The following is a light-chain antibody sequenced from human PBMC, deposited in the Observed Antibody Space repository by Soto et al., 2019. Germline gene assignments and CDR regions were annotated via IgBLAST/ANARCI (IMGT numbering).Light chain of an antibody. V-gene: IGKV1-39*01. CDR1: QSICIY. J-gene: IGKJ5*01. Sequence: DIQMTQSPSSLSASVGDRVAITCRASQSICIYLNWYQQKPGKAPKVLIYAASNLQSGIPSRFSGSGSGTDFTLSISSLQPEDFAIYYCQQSYSSPITFGQGTRLDIK. CDR2: AAS. CDR3: QQSYSSPIT.